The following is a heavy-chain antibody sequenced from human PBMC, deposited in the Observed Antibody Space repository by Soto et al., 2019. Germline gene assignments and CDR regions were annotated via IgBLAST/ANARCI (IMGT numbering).Heavy chain of an antibody. Sequence: QVQLVQSGDEVKKPGASVKVSCKASGYIFVNYGIAWVRQAPGQGLEWMGWISPYTGNTHSATKVHGRLTMTTDTSTRTAYMELGSLTSHDTAVYYCVMVDNYVTPTPQDVWGQGTTVTVSS. D-gene: IGHD3-16*01. J-gene: IGHJ6*02. CDR2: ISPYTGNT. CDR3: VMVDNYVTPTPQDV. CDR1: GYIFVNYG. V-gene: IGHV1-18*01.